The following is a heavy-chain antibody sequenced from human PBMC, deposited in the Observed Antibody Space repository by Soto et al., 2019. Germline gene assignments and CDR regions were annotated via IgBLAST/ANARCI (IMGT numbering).Heavy chain of an antibody. Sequence: EVQLLESGGGLVQPGGSLRLSCAASGFTFSSYAMSWVRQAPGKGLEWVSAISGSGGSTYYADSVKGRFTISRENSKNTMYLQMNSLRAEDTAVYYCAKALRYCSGGSCYSGWFDPWGQGTLVTVSS. J-gene: IGHJ5*02. CDR2: ISGSGGST. D-gene: IGHD2-15*01. CDR1: GFTFSSYA. V-gene: IGHV3-23*01. CDR3: AKALRYCSGGSCYSGWFDP.